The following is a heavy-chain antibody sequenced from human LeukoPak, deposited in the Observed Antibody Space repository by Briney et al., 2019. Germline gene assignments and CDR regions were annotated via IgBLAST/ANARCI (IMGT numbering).Heavy chain of an antibody. J-gene: IGHJ4*02. CDR3: PKGSSAGRPYYFDY. Sequence: GGSLRLSCAASGFTFSSYTMSWVRQAPGKGLEWVSAISHTSEYTYHADSVKGRFTISRDNSKNTLYLQMNSLRAEDTAMYYCPKGSSAGRPYYFDYWGQGTLVTVSS. CDR1: GFTFSSYT. CDR2: ISHTSEYT. V-gene: IGHV3-23*01. D-gene: IGHD3-10*01.